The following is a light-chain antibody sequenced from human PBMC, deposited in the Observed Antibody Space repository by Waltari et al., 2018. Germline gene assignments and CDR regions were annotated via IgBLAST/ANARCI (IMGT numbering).Light chain of an antibody. Sequence: QSALTQPPSASGSPGQTVIIPCTGTSSDIGAYKYVSWYQQIPGRAPALRSYEVDRRAPGVPVRCSGSKSGNTASLTVSGLQTEDEGDYYCSSYAGSNKLIFGGVTKLTVL. CDR2: EVD. V-gene: IGLV2-8*01. CDR3: SSYAGSNKLI. CDR1: SSDIGAYKY. J-gene: IGLJ2*01.